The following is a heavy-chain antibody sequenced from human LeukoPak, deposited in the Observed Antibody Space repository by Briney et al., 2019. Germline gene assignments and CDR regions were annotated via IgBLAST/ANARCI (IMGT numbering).Heavy chain of an antibody. CDR1: GGSFSGYY. CDR2: INHSGST. CDR3: ARVVPAARCEDY. V-gene: IGHV4-34*01. J-gene: IGHJ4*02. D-gene: IGHD2-2*01. Sequence: SETLSLTCAVYGGSFSGYYWSWIRQPPGMGLEWIGEINHSGSTNYNPSLKSRVTISVDTSKNQFSLKLSSVTAADTAVYYCARVVPAARCEDYWGQGTLVTVFS.